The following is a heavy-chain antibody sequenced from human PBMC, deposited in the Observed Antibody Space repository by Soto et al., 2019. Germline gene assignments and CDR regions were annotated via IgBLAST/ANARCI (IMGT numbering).Heavy chain of an antibody. D-gene: IGHD6-19*01. CDR2: ISWNSGSI. Sequence: EVQLVESGGGLVQPGRSLRLSCAASGFTFDDYAMHWVRQAPGKGLEWVSGISWNSGSIGYADSVKGRFTISRDNAKNSLYRQMNSLRAEDTALYYCAKDMGSSGLLFDYWGQGTLVTVSS. V-gene: IGHV3-9*01. CDR1: GFTFDDYA. J-gene: IGHJ4*02. CDR3: AKDMGSSGLLFDY.